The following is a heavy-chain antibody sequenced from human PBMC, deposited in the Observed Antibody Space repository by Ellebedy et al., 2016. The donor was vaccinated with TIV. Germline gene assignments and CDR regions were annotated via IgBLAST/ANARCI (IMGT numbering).Heavy chain of an antibody. V-gene: IGHV4-4*07. CDR1: GGSISSYY. CDR3: ARGAYGSGSHGTFDY. J-gene: IGHJ3*01. D-gene: IGHD3-10*01. CDR2: IYSSGSI. Sequence: SETLSLTXTVSGGSISSYYWSWIRQTAGEGLEWIGRIYSSGSINYSPSLRSRVTISIDTSKNQFSLNLISMTAADTAVYYCARGAYGSGSHGTFDYWGQGTVVTVST.